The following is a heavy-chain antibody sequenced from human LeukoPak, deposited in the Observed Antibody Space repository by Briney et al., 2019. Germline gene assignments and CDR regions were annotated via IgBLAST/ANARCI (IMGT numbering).Heavy chain of an antibody. CDR2: ISGSGGST. J-gene: IGHJ4*02. CDR1: GFTFSSYA. Sequence: GGSLRLSCAASGFTFSSYAMSWVRQAPGKGLEWVSAISGSGGSTYYADSVKGRFTISRDNSKNTLYLQMNSQRAEDTAVYYCAKEGIARNYDILTGYYYFDYWGQGTLVTVSS. D-gene: IGHD3-9*01. CDR3: AKEGIARNYDILTGYYYFDY. V-gene: IGHV3-23*01.